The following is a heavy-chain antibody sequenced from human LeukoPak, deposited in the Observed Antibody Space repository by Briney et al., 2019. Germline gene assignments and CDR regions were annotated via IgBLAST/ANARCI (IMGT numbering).Heavy chain of an antibody. CDR1: GFTFSNHW. CDR3: ARDSVYAFHI. D-gene: IGHD3-16*01. CDR2: IPYDGSTK. V-gene: IGHV3-30*02. Sequence: GGSLRLSCAASGFTFSNHWMIWVRQAPGKGLEWVAFIPYDGSTKSCADSVKGRFTISRDNSKNTLFLQMNSLRAEDTALYYCARDSVYAFHIWGHGTLVTVSS. J-gene: IGHJ4*03.